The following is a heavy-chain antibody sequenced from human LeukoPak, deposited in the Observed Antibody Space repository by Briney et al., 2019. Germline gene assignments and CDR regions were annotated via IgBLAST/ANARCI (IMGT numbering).Heavy chain of an antibody. CDR1: GFTFSSYD. CDR3: AELGITMIGGV. Sequence: GSLRLSCAASGFTFSSYDMHWVRQAPGKGLEWVAFLQYDGSNKYYADSVKGRFTISRDNAKNSLYLQMNSLRAEDTAVYYCAELGITMIGGVWGKGTTVTISS. J-gene: IGHJ6*04. D-gene: IGHD3-10*02. V-gene: IGHV3-30*02. CDR2: LQYDGSNK.